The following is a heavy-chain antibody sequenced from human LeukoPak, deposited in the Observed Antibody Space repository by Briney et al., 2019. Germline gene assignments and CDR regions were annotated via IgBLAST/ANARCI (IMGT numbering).Heavy chain of an antibody. Sequence: GGSLRLSCAGSGCTFSSYEMNWVRQAPGKGLEWVSHISSSGSTIYYADSVKGRFTISRDSAKNSLYLQMNSLRAEDTAVYYCARELKQLVLKNDYYYGMDVWGQGTTVTVSS. CDR2: ISSSGSTI. CDR1: GCTFSSYE. D-gene: IGHD6-13*01. CDR3: ARELKQLVLKNDYYYGMDV. J-gene: IGHJ6*02. V-gene: IGHV3-48*03.